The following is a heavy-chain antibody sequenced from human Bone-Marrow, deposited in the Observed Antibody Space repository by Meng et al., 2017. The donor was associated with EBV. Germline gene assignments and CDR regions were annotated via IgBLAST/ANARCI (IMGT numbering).Heavy chain of an antibody. Sequence: QVPLQESGPGAVKPSETLSLTCTVSGASVSGGTFHWSWIWQPPGKELEWIGYIYDGGTTIYNPSLKSRVTIFLDTSRNQFSLGLRSVTTADTAVYYCAKSSSSTPGVVDSWGQGTLVTVSS. CDR3: AKSSSSTPGVVDS. J-gene: IGHJ4*02. V-gene: IGHV4-61*01. CDR2: IYDGGTT. CDR1: GASVSGGTFH. D-gene: IGHD6-6*01.